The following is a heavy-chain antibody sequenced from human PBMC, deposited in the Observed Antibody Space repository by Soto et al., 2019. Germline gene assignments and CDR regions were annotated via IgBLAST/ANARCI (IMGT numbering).Heavy chain of an antibody. CDR2: ISAYNGNT. V-gene: IGHV1-18*01. Sequence: ASVKVSCKASGYTFTSYGISWVRQAPGQGLEWMGWISAYNGNTNYAQKLQGRVTMTTDTSTSTAYMELRSLRSDDTAVYYCARCGGDWPHPPYYYYYYGMDVCGQGTAVTVS. J-gene: IGHJ6*02. D-gene: IGHD2-21*02. CDR3: ARCGGDWPHPPYYYYYYGMDV. CDR1: GYTFTSYG.